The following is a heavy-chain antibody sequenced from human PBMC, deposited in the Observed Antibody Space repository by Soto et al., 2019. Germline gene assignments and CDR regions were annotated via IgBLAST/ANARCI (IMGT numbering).Heavy chain of an antibody. CDR1: GFTFSGSA. CDR2: ISGTGVYI. CDR3: AREGALKPFSS. Sequence: GSLRLSCAASGFTFSGSAMDWVRQAPGKGLEWVSHISGTGVYIHYADAVKGRFTISRDNAKSSVYLQMNSLRAEDTAVYYCAREGALKPFSSWGQGALVTVSS. V-gene: IGHV3-21*01. J-gene: IGHJ5*02.